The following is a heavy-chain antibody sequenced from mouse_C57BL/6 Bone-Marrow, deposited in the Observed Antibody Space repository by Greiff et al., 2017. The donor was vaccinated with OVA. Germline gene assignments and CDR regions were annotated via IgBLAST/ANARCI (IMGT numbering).Heavy chain of an antibody. Sequence: EVQLQQSGPELVKPGASVKIPCKASGYTFTDYNMDWVKQSHGKSLEWIGDINPNNGGTIYNQKFKGKATLTVDKSSSTAYMELRSLTSEDTAVYYCARNYGYERGFYFDYWGQGTTLTVSS. CDR2: INPNNGGT. CDR3: ARNYGYERGFYFDY. D-gene: IGHD2-2*01. V-gene: IGHV1-18*01. J-gene: IGHJ2*01. CDR1: GYTFTDYN.